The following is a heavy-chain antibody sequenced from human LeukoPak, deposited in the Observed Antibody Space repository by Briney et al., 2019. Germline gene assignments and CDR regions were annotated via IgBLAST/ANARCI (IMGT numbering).Heavy chain of an antibody. CDR2: VYYSGST. J-gene: IGHJ4*02. V-gene: IGHV4-59*01. CDR3: ASNTGTVFDY. Sequence: PTETLSLTCTVCGDFITAYYWSWIRQPPGKGLEWIGYVYYSGSTEYTPSPRSRATISLEMSKHQSSLNLTSATAADTAVYYCASNTGTVFDYWGQGALVTVSS. CDR1: GDFITAYY. D-gene: IGHD7-27*01.